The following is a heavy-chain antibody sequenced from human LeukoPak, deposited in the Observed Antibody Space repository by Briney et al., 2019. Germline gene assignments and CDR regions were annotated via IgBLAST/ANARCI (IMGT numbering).Heavy chain of an antibody. D-gene: IGHD3-22*01. V-gene: IGHV3-20*04. CDR2: INWDGGST. CDR1: GFTFDDYG. CDR3: ARQAPPTSYYYDSSGYYLDY. Sequence: GGSLRLSCAASGFTFDDYGMSWVRQAPGKGLEWVSGINWDGGSTGYADSVKGRFTISRDNAKNSLYLQMNSLRAEDTALYYCARQAPPTSYYYDSSGYYLDYWGQGTLVTVSS. J-gene: IGHJ4*02.